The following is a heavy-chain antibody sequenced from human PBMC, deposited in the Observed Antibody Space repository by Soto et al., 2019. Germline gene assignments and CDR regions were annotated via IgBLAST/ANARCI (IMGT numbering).Heavy chain of an antibody. Sequence: SETMSLTCTVSGGSISSGDCYWSWIRQPPGKGLEWIGYIYYSGFTSYNPSHKSRVTISVDTSKNQFSLKLSSVTAADTAVYYCARDIVLVPFFFGYYGMDVWGQGTTVTVSS. V-gene: IGHV4-30-4*01. J-gene: IGHJ6*02. CDR2: IYYSGFT. CDR3: ARDIVLVPFFFGYYGMDV. D-gene: IGHD2-2*01. CDR1: GGSISSGDCY.